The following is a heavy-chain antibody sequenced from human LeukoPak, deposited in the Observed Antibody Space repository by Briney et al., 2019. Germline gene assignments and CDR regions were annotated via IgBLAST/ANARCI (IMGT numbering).Heavy chain of an antibody. CDR1: GGSFSGYY. CDR2: IYSGGST. Sequence: ETLSLTCAVYGGSFSGYYWSWVRQAPGKGLEWVSVIYSGGSTYYADSVKGRFTISRDNSKNTLYLQMNSLRAEDTAVYYCARRYYDSSGYYSDLGYWGQGTLVTVSS. J-gene: IGHJ4*02. D-gene: IGHD3-22*01. CDR3: ARRYYDSSGYYSDLGY. V-gene: IGHV3-53*01.